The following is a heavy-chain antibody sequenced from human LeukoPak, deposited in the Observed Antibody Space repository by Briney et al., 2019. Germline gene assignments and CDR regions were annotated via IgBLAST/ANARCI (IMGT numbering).Heavy chain of an antibody. V-gene: IGHV3-23*01. CDR1: GFTFSSYA. CDR2: ISGSGGST. Sequence: GGSLRLSCAASGFTFSSYAMSWVRQAPGKGLEWVSAISGSGGSTYYADSVKGRFTISRDNSKNTLYLQMNSLRAEDTAVYYCAKDRIVVVPAAPNFLYYYGMDVWGQGTTVTVSS. CDR3: AKDRIVVVPAAPNFLYYYGMDV. J-gene: IGHJ6*02. D-gene: IGHD2-2*01.